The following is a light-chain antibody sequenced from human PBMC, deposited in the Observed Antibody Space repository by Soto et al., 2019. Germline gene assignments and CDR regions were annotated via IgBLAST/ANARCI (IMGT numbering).Light chain of an antibody. J-gene: IGKJ5*01. CDR1: RSVSSN. V-gene: IGKV3D-15*01. CDR2: GPS. Sequence: EIVLTQSQATLSVSPLERAILXWRASRSVSSNLAWYQQKPGQAPRLLIYGPSTRATGIPARFSGSGSGTEFTLTISSLQSEDFAIYYCQQYKNWPAITFGQGTRLEI. CDR3: QQYKNWPAIT.